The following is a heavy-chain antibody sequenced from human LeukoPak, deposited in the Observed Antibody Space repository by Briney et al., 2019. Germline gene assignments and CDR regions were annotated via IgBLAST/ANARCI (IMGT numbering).Heavy chain of an antibody. CDR3: ARAYYGAVPFDI. CDR1: RFTFSNYE. D-gene: IGHD4-17*01. J-gene: IGHJ3*02. CDR2: ISSSGSTI. Sequence: GGSLRLSCAASRFTFSNYEMNWVRQAPGKGLEWVSYISSSGSTIYYADSVKGRFTISRDNAKNSLYLQMNSLRAEDTAVYYCARAYYGAVPFDIWGQGTMVTVSS. V-gene: IGHV3-48*03.